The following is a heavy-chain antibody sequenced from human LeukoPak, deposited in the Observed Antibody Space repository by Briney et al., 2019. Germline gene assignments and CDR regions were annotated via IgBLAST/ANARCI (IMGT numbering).Heavy chain of an antibody. Sequence: GRSLRLSCAASGFTFSSYAMHWVRQAPGKGLEWVAVISYDGSNKYYADSVKGRFTISRDNSKNTLYLQMNSLRAEDTAVYYCARGLGAGDYEDHGMDVWGQGTTVTVSS. D-gene: IGHD4-17*01. J-gene: IGHJ6*02. V-gene: IGHV3-30-3*01. CDR1: GFTFSSYA. CDR2: ISYDGSNK. CDR3: ARGLGAGDYEDHGMDV.